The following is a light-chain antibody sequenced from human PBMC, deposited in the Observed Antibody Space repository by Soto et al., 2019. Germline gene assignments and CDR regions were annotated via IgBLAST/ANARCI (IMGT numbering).Light chain of an antibody. Sequence: EIVSTHSPSTLSLSPGETSTLSCRASESFSSYLAWYQLKPGQAPRLLIHGSSSRATGIPDRFSGSGSGTDFTXXIRRLEPEDFAVYYCQQYGRPFGQGTKVDIK. J-gene: IGKJ1*01. CDR2: GSS. CDR3: QQYGRP. CDR1: ESFSSY. V-gene: IGKV3-20*01.